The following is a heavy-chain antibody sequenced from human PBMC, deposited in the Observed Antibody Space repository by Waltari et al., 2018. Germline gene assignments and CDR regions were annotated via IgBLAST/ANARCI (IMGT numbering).Heavy chain of an antibody. V-gene: IGHV3-21*03. Sequence: EVQLVESGGGLVKPGGSLRLSCAASGFTFSSYSMNWVRQAPGKGLEWVSSISSSSSYIYYADSVKGRFTISRDNAKNSLYLQMNSLRAEDTAVYYCARGALSVLVVPAAMGYWGQGTLVTVSS. J-gene: IGHJ4*02. CDR1: GFTFSSYS. CDR3: ARGALSVLVVPAAMGY. CDR2: ISSSSSYI. D-gene: IGHD2-2*01.